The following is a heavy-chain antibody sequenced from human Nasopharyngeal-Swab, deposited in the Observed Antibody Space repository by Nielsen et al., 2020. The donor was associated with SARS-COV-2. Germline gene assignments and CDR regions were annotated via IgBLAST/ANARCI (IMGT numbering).Heavy chain of an antibody. CDR1: GFIFGDYA. CDR2: IRSKTYGGAP. Sequence: GGSLRLSCTTSGFIFGDYAMSWFRQAPGKGLEWVGFIRSKTYGGAPEYAASVKGRFTISRDGAESIAYLHMNSLETEDTGVYYCARSVGSYYGQGAFDIWGQGTMVTASS. D-gene: IGHD1-26*01. V-gene: IGHV3-49*01. CDR3: ARSVGSYYGQGAFDI. J-gene: IGHJ3*02.